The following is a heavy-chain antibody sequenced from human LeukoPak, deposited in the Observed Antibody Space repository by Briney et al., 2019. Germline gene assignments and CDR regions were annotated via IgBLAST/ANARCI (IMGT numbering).Heavy chain of an antibody. CDR1: GYSISSGYY. CDR3: AREKAHYYDSSGYRQYFDY. V-gene: IGHV4-61*01. J-gene: IGHJ4*02. D-gene: IGHD3-22*01. CDR2: IYYSGST. Sequence: SETLSLTCTVSGYSISSGYYWGWIRQPPGKGLEWIGYIYYSGSTDSNPSLKSRVTISIDTSKNQFSLKLSPVTAADTAVYYCAREKAHYYDSSGYRQYFDYWGQGTLVTVSS.